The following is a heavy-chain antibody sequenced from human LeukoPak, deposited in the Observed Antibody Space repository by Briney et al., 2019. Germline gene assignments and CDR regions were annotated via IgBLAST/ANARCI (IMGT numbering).Heavy chain of an antibody. CDR2: ISSTSSYI. V-gene: IGHV3-21*01. D-gene: IGHD3-10*01. J-gene: IGHJ3*02. CDR3: ARGSSTGRITLLRGVPRAFDI. Sequence: TGGSLRLSCVASELSLSGYGMNWVRQAPWKGLEWVSSISSTSSYIYYADSVKGRFTISRDKAEKSLYLQMNSLRAEDTAVYYCARGSSTGRITLLRGVPRAFDIWGQGTMVTVSS. CDR1: ELSLSGYG.